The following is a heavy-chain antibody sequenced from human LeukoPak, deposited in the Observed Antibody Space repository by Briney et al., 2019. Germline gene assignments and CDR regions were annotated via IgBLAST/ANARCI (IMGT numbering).Heavy chain of an antibody. D-gene: IGHD3-3*01. J-gene: IGHJ4*02. V-gene: IGHV3-21*01. Sequence: GGSLRLSCAASGFTFSSYSMNWVRQAPGKGLEWVSSISSSSTDIYYADSVKGRFTISRDNAKNSLNLQMNSLRAEDTAVYYCASTEPSTIFGVVTDYWGQGTLVTVSS. CDR1: GFTFSSYS. CDR3: ASTEPSTIFGVVTDY. CDR2: ISSSSTDI.